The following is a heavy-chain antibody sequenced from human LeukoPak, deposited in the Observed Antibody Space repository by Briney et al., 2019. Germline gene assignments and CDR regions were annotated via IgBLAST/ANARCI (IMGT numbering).Heavy chain of an antibody. J-gene: IGHJ4*02. D-gene: IGHD3-22*01. Sequence: GGSLRLSCAASGFTFSSYGMHWVRQAPGKGLEWVAVISYDGSNKYYADSVKGRFTISRDNSKNTLYLQMNSLRAEDTAVYYCANPPYDSSGYWGQGTLVTVSS. CDR1: GFTFSSYG. CDR3: ANPPYDSSGY. CDR2: ISYDGSNK. V-gene: IGHV3-30*18.